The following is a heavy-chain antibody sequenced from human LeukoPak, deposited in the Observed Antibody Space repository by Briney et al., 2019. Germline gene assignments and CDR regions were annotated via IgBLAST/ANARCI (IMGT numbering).Heavy chain of an antibody. CDR2: ISASGGST. J-gene: IGHJ4*02. V-gene: IGHV3-23*01. CDR3: AKAPYSGSYHPFDY. D-gene: IGHD1-26*01. CDR1: GFTFSSSA. Sequence: GGSLRLSCAASGFTFSSSAMSWVRQVPGKGLEWVSGISASGGSTYYADSVRGRFTISRDNSKNTLYVQMNSLRDEDTAVYYCAKAPYSGSYHPFDYWGQGTLVTVSS.